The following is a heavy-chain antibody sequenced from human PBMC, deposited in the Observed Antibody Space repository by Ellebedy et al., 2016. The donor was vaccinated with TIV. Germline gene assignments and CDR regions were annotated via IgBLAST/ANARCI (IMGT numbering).Heavy chain of an antibody. CDR2: MYHSGSA. D-gene: IGHD6-13*01. J-gene: IGHJ4*02. Sequence: SETLSLXXTVSGFSISSIYYTGWIRQYPDKGLEWIGSMYHSGSANYNPSLKSRVTISLDTYNNQFSLKLSSVTAADTAVYYCARTSRGFEDFEYWGRGTLVTVSS. CDR1: GFSISSIYY. CDR3: ARTSRGFEDFEY. V-gene: IGHV4-38-2*02.